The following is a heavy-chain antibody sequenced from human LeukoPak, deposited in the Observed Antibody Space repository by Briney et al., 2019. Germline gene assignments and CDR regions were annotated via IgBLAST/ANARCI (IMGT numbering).Heavy chain of an antibody. J-gene: IGHJ4*02. Sequence: PSETLSPTYTVSGDSIDSLDLWSWVRQPPGQGLEWIGEMYLSGTTHSNPSVKSRVTISIDKSKNQFFLNLSSVTAADTAVYYCAGLVGRYSSGLYYYYFDYWGQGTLVTVSS. V-gene: IGHV4-4*02. D-gene: IGHD3-22*01. CDR2: MYLSGTT. CDR3: AGLVGRYSSGLYYYYFDY. CDR1: GDSIDSLDL.